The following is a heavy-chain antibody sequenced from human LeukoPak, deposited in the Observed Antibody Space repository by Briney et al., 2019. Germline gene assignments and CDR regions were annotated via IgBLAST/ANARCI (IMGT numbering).Heavy chain of an antibody. D-gene: IGHD4-17*01. CDR3: ARGYGDYVLGDAFDI. CDR2: IIPIFGTA. CDR1: GYTFTNYG. Sequence: SVKVSCKTSGYTFTNYGITWVRQAPGLGLEWMGGIIPIFGTANYAQKFQGRVTITTDESTSTAYMELSSLRSEDTAVYYCARGYGDYVLGDAFDIWGQGTMVTVSS. J-gene: IGHJ3*02. V-gene: IGHV1-69*05.